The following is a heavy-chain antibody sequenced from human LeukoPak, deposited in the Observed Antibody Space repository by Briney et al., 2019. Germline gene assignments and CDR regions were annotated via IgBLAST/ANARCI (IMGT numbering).Heavy chain of an antibody. CDR1: GFTFSSYA. D-gene: IGHD4/OR15-4a*01. J-gene: IGHJ4*02. CDR2: ISGSGGST. V-gene: IGHV3-23*01. Sequence: GGSLRLSCAASGFTFSSYAMSWVRQAPGKGLEWVSGISGSGGSTYYAGSVKGRFTISRDNSKNTLYVQMNSLRAEDTAVYYCARRAGAYSHPYDYWGQGTLVTVSS. CDR3: ARRAGAYSHPYDY.